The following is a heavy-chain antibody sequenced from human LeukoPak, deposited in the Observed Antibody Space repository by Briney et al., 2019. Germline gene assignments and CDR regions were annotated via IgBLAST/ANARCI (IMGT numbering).Heavy chain of an antibody. J-gene: IGHJ4*02. D-gene: IGHD5-18*01. V-gene: IGHV3-23*01. CDR2: ISGSGGST. Sequence: GGSLRLSCAASGFTFSSYAMSWVRQAPGKGLEWVSAISGSGGSTYYADSVKGRFTISRDNSKNTLYLQMSSLRAEDTAVYYCASPGYSYGTFDYWGQGTLVTVSS. CDR3: ASPGYSYGTFDY. CDR1: GFTFSSYA.